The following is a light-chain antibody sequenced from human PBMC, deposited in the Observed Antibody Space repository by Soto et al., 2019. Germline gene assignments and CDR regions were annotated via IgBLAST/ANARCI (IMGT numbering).Light chain of an antibody. V-gene: IGLV2-14*01. CDR3: SSYTIRSTVV. CDR1: SSDVGGYNH. Sequence: QSVLTQPRSVSGSPGQSVTISCTGSSSDVGGYNHVSWYQQHPGKAPKLMIYEVTNRPSGVSNRFSGSKSGNTASLTISGLQAEDEADYYCSSYTIRSTVVFGGGTKVTVL. CDR2: EVT. J-gene: IGLJ2*01.